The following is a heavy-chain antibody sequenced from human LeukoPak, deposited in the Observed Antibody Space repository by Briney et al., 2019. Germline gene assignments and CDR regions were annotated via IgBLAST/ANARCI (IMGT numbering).Heavy chain of an antibody. CDR2: IYHNGST. CDR1: GGSISSSNW. CDR3: ARGDTRDGYSFYFDY. V-gene: IGHV4-4*02. J-gene: IGHJ4*02. Sequence: SETLSLTCALSGGSISSSNWWSWVRQPPGKGLEWIGQIYHNGSTNYNPSLKSRVTISVDTSKNQFSLKLSSVTAADTAVYYCARGDTRDGYSFYFDYWGQGTLVTVSS. D-gene: IGHD5-24*01.